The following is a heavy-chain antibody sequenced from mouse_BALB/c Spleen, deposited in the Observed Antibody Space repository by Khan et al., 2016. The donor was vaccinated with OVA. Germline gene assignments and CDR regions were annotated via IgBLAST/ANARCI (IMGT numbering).Heavy chain of an antibody. V-gene: IGHV5-15*02. D-gene: IGHD1-2*01. CDR1: GFTFSDYG. Sequence: EVELVASGGGLVQPGGSRKLSCAASGFTFSDYGMAWVRQAPGKGPEWVAFISDLAYSIYYADTVTGRFTISRENAKNTLYLEMSSLRSEDTAMYYCARGGGTAPFAYWGLGTLVTVSA. CDR3: ARGGGTAPFAY. CDR2: ISDLAYSI. J-gene: IGHJ3*01.